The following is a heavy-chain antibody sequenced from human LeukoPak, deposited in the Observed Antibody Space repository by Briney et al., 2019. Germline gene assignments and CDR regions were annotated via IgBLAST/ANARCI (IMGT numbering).Heavy chain of an antibody. CDR3: AAYNCSSTSCYTGGFDY. CDR1: GYTFTSYD. V-gene: IGHV1-8*01. J-gene: IGHJ4*02. CDR2: MNPNSGNT. Sequence: ASVKASCKASGYTFTSYDINWVRQATGQGLEWMGWMNPNSGNTGYAQKFQGRVTMTRNTSISTAYMELSSLRSEDTAVYYCAAYNCSSTSCYTGGFDYWGQGTLVTVSS. D-gene: IGHD2-2*02.